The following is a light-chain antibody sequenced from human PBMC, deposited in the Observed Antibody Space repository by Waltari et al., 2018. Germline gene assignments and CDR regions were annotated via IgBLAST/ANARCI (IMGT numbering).Light chain of an antibody. CDR3: QYYGDSPFT. CDR2: GAS. Sequence: EIVLTQSPGTLSMSPGERATLSCRASQSFGNNDLAWYQQKPGQAPRLLMYGASSRATGIPDRVSGSGSGTDFTLTISRLEPEDFAVYFCQYYGDSPFTFGPGTKVDLK. J-gene: IGKJ3*01. V-gene: IGKV3-20*01. CDR1: QSFGNND.